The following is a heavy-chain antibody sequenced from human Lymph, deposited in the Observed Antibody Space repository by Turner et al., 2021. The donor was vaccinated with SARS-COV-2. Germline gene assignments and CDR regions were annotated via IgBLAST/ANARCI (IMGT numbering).Heavy chain of an antibody. CDR2: RYDSGST. CDR3: ARRRQWLVHWYFDL. Sequence: QLQLQESRPRLVKPPETLSLTCTVSGGSISSSSYSSAWLRQPPGKGLEWIGSRYDSGSTYYNPSLKSRVTISVDTSKNQFSRKLTSVTAADTAVYYCARRRQWLVHWYFDLWGRGTLVTVSS. V-gene: IGHV4-39*01. J-gene: IGHJ2*01. CDR1: GGSISSSSYS. D-gene: IGHD6-19*01.